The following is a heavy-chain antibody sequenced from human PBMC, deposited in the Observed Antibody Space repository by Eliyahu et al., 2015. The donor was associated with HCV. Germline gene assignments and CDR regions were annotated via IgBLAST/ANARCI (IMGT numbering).Heavy chain of an antibody. Sequence: EVQLVESGGGLVQPGRSLRLSCAASGFTFDDSAMHWVRQAPGKGLEWVSGISWNSGNIGYADSVKGRFTISRDNAKKSLYLQMNSLRTEDTAFYYCAKAQGPLLNSFADFWGQGTLVTVSS. D-gene: IGHD3-3*01. CDR1: GFTFDDSA. CDR3: AKAQGPLLNSFADF. J-gene: IGHJ4*02. V-gene: IGHV3-9*01. CDR2: ISWNSGNI.